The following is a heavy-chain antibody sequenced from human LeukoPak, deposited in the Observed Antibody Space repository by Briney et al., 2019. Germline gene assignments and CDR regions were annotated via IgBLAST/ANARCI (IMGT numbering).Heavy chain of an antibody. D-gene: IGHD2-21*02. CDR3: ARDRYCGGDCYGVGLDY. CDR1: GFTFSSYA. J-gene: IGHJ4*02. Sequence: PGGSLRLSCAASGFTFSSYAMHWVRQAPGKGLEWVAVISYDGSNKYYADSVKGRFTISRDNSKNTLYLQMNSLRAEDTAVYYCARDRYCGGDCYGVGLDYWGQGTLVTVSS. V-gene: IGHV3-30*04. CDR2: ISYDGSNK.